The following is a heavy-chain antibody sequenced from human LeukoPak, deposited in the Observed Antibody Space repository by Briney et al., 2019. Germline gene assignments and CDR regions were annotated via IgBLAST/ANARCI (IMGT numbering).Heavy chain of an antibody. CDR2: IYHGGVT. D-gene: IGHD1-1*01. J-gene: IGHJ6*02. V-gene: IGHV4-4*02. Sequence: SETLSLTCAVSGGSINSRDWWSWVRQPPGKGLEWIGEIYHGGVTNYNPSLKSRVTISVDKSKNQFSLNLSSVTAADTAVYYCANDDSYRMDVWGQGTTVTVSS. CDR1: GGSINSRDW. CDR3: ANDDSYRMDV.